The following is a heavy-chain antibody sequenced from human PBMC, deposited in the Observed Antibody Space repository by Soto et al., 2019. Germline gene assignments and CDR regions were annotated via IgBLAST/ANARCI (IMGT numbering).Heavy chain of an antibody. J-gene: IGHJ6*02. CDR1: CYSIISGYY. CDR3: ARDIDTIFGVVIRDPLFYYYGMDV. Sequence: ASATLSLTGAVSCYSIISGYYCGWIRQPPWKLLEWIGIFYHSGSTYYNPSLKSRVTISVDTSKNQFSLKLSSVTAADTAVYYCARDIDTIFGVVIRDPLFYYYGMDVWGQGTTVTVSS. V-gene: IGHV4-38-2*02. CDR2: FYHSGST. D-gene: IGHD3-3*01.